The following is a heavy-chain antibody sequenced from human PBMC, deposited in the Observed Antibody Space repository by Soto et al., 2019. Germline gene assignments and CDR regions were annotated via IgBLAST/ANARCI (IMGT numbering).Heavy chain of an antibody. CDR2: ISYDGSNK. Sequence: GGSLRLSCAASGFTFSSYGMHWVRQAPGKGLEWVAVISYDGSNKYYADSVKGRFTISRDNSKNTLYLQMNSLRAEDTAVYYCAKDTEQWLLGYWGQGTLVTVSS. V-gene: IGHV3-30*18. CDR3: AKDTEQWLLGY. CDR1: GFTFSSYG. J-gene: IGHJ4*02. D-gene: IGHD6-19*01.